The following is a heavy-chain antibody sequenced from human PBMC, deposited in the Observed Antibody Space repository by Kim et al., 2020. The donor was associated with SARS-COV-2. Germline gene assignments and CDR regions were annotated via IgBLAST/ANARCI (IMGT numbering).Heavy chain of an antibody. V-gene: IGHV3-21*04. CDR2: ISSTSADS. CDR3: ASSWSTYCVPVWI. CDR1: GFAFSDHD. D-gene: IGHD3-10*02. J-gene: IGHJ6*03. Sequence: GGSLRLSCVGSGFAFSDHDMDCVRQAPGKGLEWMSFISSTSADSDYANSTKGRLTVSRDNSKNSLFLHLNNLRVEDTAVYFCASSWSTYCVPVWIWGK.